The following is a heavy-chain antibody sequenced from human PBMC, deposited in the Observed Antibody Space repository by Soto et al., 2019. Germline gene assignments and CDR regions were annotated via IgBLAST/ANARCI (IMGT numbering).Heavy chain of an antibody. CDR1: GGTFGSYA. Sequence: QVQLVQSGAEVKKPGSSVKVSCKASGGTFGSYAITWVRRAPGQGLEWLGGIIPILNSPAYAQKFKARVVITADEITSTAYMELNSLRFDDTAVYYCAREAPYCTSATCPKLYDMDVWGQGTTVTVAS. V-gene: IGHV1-69*01. D-gene: IGHD2-2*01. CDR3: AREAPYCTSATCPKLYDMDV. J-gene: IGHJ6*02. CDR2: IIPILNSP.